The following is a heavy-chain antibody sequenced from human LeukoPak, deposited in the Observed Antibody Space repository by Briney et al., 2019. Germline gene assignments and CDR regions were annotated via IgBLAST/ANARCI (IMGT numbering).Heavy chain of an antibody. CDR1: GYTFTSYY. V-gene: IGHV1-46*01. CDR3: ARTVGLYGSGSYSWEFDY. J-gene: IGHJ4*02. Sequence: ASVKVSCEASGYTFTSYYMHWVRQAPGQGLEWMGIINPSGGSTSYAQKFQGRVTMTRDTSTSTGYMELSSLRSEDTAVYYCARTVGLYGSGSYSWEFDYWGQGTLVTVSS. D-gene: IGHD3-10*01. CDR2: INPSGGST.